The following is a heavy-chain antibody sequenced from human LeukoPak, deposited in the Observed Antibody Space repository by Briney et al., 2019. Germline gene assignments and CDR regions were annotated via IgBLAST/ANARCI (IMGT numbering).Heavy chain of an antibody. CDR1: GGTFSSYA. D-gene: IGHD3-16*01. CDR2: IIPIFGTA. V-gene: IGHV1-69*13. CDR3: ARAHYDYVWGSYY. Sequence: SVKVSCKASGGTFSSYAISWVRQAPGQGLEWMGGIIPIFGTANYAQKFQGRVTITADESTSTAYMELSSLRSEDTAVYYCARAHYDYVWGSYYWGQGTLVTVSS. J-gene: IGHJ4*02.